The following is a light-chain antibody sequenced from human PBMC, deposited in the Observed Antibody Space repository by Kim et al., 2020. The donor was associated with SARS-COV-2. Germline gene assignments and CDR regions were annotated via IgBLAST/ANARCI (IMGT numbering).Light chain of an antibody. CDR3: QQRNNWPLT. Sequence: LSPRERATLSCRASQSVYSYLAWYQQKPGQSPRPLMYDASNRATGIPARFSGGGFGTAFTLTISSLEPEDFAVYYCQQRNNWPLTFGGGTKVDIK. J-gene: IGKJ4*01. CDR1: QSVYSY. CDR2: DAS. V-gene: IGKV3-11*01.